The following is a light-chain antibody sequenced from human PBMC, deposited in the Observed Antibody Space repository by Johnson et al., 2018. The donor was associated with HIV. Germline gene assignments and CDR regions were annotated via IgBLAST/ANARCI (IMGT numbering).Light chain of an antibody. J-gene: IGLJ1*01. V-gene: IGLV1-51*01. CDR3: GTWDSSLSAGYV. CDR1: SSNIGNNY. Sequence: QSVLTQPPSVSAAPGQKVTISCSGSSSNIGNNYVSWYQQFPGTAPKLLIYDNNKRPSGIPDRFSGSKSGTSATLGITGPQTGDEAVYYCGTWDSSLSAGYVLGTGTKVTVL. CDR2: DNN.